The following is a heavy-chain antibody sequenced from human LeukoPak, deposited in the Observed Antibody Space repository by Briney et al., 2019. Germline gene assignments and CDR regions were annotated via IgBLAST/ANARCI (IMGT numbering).Heavy chain of an antibody. D-gene: IGHD5-12*01. Sequence: SETLSLTCAVYGGSFSGYYWSWIRQPPGRGLEWIGEINHSGSTNYNPSLKSRVTISVDTSKNQFSLKLSSVTAADTAVYYCARGWQSRWLPDAFDIWGQGTMVTVSS. V-gene: IGHV4-34*01. CDR3: ARGWQSRWLPDAFDI. J-gene: IGHJ3*02. CDR2: INHSGST. CDR1: GGSFSGYY.